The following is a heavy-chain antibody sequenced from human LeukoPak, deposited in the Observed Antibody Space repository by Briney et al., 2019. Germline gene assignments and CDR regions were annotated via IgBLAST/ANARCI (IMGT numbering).Heavy chain of an antibody. CDR1: GYTFTSYG. V-gene: IGHV1-18*01. D-gene: IGHD3-3*01. CDR3: ARDLWNYDFWSGYHITPFDY. CDR2: ISAYNGNT. J-gene: IGHJ4*02. Sequence: ASVKVSCKASGYTFTSYGISWVRQAPGRGLEWMGWISAYNGNTNYALKLQGRVTMTTDTSTSTAYMELRSLRSDDTAVYYCARDLWNYDFWSGYHITPFDYWGQGTLVTVSS.